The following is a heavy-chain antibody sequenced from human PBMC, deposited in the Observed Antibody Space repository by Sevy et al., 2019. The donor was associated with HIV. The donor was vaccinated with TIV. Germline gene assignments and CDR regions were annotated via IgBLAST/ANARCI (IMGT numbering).Heavy chain of an antibody. J-gene: IGHJ6*02. D-gene: IGHD3-16*01. CDR3: ARVGVWGGVSLVRNGMDV. CDR2: ISAYDDKT. Sequence: ASVKVSCQASGYRFISYGISWVRQGPGQGLEWMGWISAYDDKTQYAQIFQDRVMMTIDTSTSTAYMELRSLRSDDTAVYYCARVGVWGGVSLVRNGMDVWGQGTTVTVSS. CDR1: GYRFISYG. V-gene: IGHV1-18*04.